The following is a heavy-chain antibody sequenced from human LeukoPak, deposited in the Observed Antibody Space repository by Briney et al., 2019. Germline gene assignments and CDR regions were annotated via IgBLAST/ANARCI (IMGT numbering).Heavy chain of an antibody. CDR3: AKDISGYYSSPFDY. J-gene: IGHJ4*02. V-gene: IGHV3-30*02. D-gene: IGHD3-22*01. Sequence: GGSLRLSCAASGSTFSSYGMHWVRQAPGKGLEWVAFIRYDGSNKYYADSVKGRFTISRDNAKNSLYLQMNSLRAEDTALYYCAKDISGYYSSPFDYWGQGTLVTVSS. CDR2: IRYDGSNK. CDR1: GSTFSSYG.